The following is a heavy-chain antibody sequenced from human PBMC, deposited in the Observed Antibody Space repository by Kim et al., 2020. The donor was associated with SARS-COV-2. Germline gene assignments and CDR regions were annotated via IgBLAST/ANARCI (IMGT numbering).Heavy chain of an antibody. D-gene: IGHD5-12*01. J-gene: IGHJ4*02. CDR2: K. CDR3: ARARVATIFDY. Sequence: KYDADSGKGRFTSSRDNSKNTLYLKMNSLRAEDTAVYYCARARVATIFDYWGQGTLVTVSS. V-gene: IGHV3-33*01.